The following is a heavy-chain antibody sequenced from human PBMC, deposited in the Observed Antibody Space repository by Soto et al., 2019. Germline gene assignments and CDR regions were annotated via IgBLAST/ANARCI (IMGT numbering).Heavy chain of an antibody. CDR2: IYYSGST. V-gene: IGHV4-59*01. CDR1: GGSISSYY. Sequence: SETLSLTCTVSGGSISSYYWSWIRQPPGKGLEWIGYIYYSGSTNYNPSLKSRVTISVDTSKNQFSLKLSSVTAADTAVYYCARVGSPGRSPPYYFDYWGQGTLVTVSS. D-gene: IGHD1-26*01. J-gene: IGHJ4*02. CDR3: ARVGSPGRSPPYYFDY.